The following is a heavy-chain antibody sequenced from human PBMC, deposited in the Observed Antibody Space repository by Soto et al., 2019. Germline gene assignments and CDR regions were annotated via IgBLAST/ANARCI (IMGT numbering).Heavy chain of an antibody. J-gene: IGHJ4*02. CDR1: GFTFSSYS. D-gene: IGHD4-4*01. CDR2: ISSSSSTI. Sequence: PGGSLRLSCAASGFTFSSYSMNWVRQAPGNGLEWVSYISSSSSTIYYADSVKGRFTISRDNAKNSLYLQMNSLGDEDTAVYYCAKARCTTSNYYVPDYWGQGTLVTVSS. V-gene: IGHV3-48*02. CDR3: AKARCTTSNYYVPDY.